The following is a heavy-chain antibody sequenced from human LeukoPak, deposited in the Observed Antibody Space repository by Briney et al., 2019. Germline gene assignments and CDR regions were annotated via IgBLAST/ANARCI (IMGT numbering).Heavy chain of an antibody. V-gene: IGHV4-34*01. Sequence: TSETLSLTCAVYGGSFCGYYWSWIRQPPGKGLEWIGEINHSGSTNYNPSLKSRVTISVDASQNQFSLKLNSVTAADTAVYYCARHPAAGNSYHYGMDVWGQGTTVTVSS. CDR2: INHSGST. J-gene: IGHJ6*02. D-gene: IGHD6-13*01. CDR3: ARHPAAGNSYHYGMDV. CDR1: GGSFCGYY.